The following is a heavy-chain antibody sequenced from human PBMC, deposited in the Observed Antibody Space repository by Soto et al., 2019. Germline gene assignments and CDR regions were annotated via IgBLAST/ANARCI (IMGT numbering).Heavy chain of an antibody. CDR3: AIQLGLWQTLYY. J-gene: IGHJ4*02. V-gene: IGHV4-59*01. Sequence: QVQLQESGPRLVKPSETLSLTCSVSGGSMRAYYWRWIRQSPGTGPEWIVYIYYSGHTNYNPSLTCRVTISIDMPNSLCSLKLNSVTAADTAVYYTAIQLGLWQTLYYFGRGTLVTVAS. D-gene: IGHD1-1*01. CDR2: IYYSGHT. CDR1: GGSMRAYY.